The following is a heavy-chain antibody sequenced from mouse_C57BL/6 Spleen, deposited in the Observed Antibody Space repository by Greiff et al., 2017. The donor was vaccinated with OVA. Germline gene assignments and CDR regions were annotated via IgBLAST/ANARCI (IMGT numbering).Heavy chain of an antibody. D-gene: IGHD2-4*01. CDR1: GYTFTSYG. J-gene: IGHJ3*01. Sequence: VQLQQSGAELARPGASVKLSCKASGYTFTSYGISWVKQRTGQGLEWIGEIYPRSGNTYYNEKFKGKATLTADKSSSTAYMELRSLTSEDSAVYFCARRGDDYDEGFAYWGQGTLVTVSA. CDR3: ARRGDDYDEGFAY. CDR2: IYPRSGNT. V-gene: IGHV1-81*01.